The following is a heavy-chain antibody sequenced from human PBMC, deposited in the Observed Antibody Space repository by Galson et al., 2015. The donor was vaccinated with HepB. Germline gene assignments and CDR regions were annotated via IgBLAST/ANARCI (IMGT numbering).Heavy chain of an antibody. V-gene: IGHV4-34*01. J-gene: IGHJ4*02. CDR2: ISHSRGA. Sequence: ETLSLTCSVYDGSSSGYYWRWIRQPPGKGRVGYGGISHSRGANYSPSLKSRVTISIDKAKNQLSLKLNPVTAADTAVYYCARAGSGWYNPHFDYWGQGSLVTVSS. CDR1: DGSSSGYY. CDR3: ARAGSGWYNPHFDY. D-gene: IGHD6-19*01.